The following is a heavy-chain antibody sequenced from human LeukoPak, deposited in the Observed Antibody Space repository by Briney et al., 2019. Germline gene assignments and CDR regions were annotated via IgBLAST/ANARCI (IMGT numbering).Heavy chain of an antibody. CDR2: ITISGHTK. CDR1: GFTFSFYT. V-gene: IGHV3-48*04. Sequence: GGSLRLSCAASGFTFSFYTLNWVRQAPGKGLEWIADITISGHTKNYADSVKGRFTISRDNAGTSLYLQMNSLRVEDTGVYYCARGDPHADLWGQGTLVTVSS. J-gene: IGHJ5*02. CDR3: ARGDPHADL.